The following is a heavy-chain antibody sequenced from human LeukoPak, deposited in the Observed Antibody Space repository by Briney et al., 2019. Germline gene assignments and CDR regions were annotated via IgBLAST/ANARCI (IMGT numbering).Heavy chain of an antibody. Sequence: SETLSLTCTVSGASIRSSYWSWIRQPPGKGLEWIGYIYYSGSTKYRSSLKSRVTISLDTSKNQFSLRLSSVAAADTAVYYCARGPYSSSLDYWGQGTLVTVSS. J-gene: IGHJ4*02. CDR1: GASIRSSY. CDR2: IYYSGST. D-gene: IGHD6-6*01. CDR3: ARGPYSSSLDY. V-gene: IGHV4-59*01.